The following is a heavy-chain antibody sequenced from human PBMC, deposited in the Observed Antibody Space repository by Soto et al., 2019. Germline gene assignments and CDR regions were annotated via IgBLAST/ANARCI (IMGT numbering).Heavy chain of an antibody. Sequence: AGGSLRLSCAASGFNFSSYGMSWVRQAPGKGLEWVSAISRSGGSTYYADSVKGRFTISRDNSKNTLYLQVNSLRAEDTAVYYCAKGTYSKGFDPWGQGTLVTVSS. CDR1: GFNFSSYG. J-gene: IGHJ5*02. D-gene: IGHD4-4*01. CDR2: ISRSGGST. CDR3: AKGTYSKGFDP. V-gene: IGHV3-23*01.